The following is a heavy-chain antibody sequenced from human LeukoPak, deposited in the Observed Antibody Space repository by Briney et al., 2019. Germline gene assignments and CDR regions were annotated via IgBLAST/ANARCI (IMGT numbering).Heavy chain of an antibody. V-gene: IGHV4-59*01. CDR2: IYYSGST. J-gene: IGHJ4*02. CDR3: TRAVITFGAAVAKGFDC. Sequence: SETLTLICTVSGDSLSTYYWSWLRQPPGKGLEWIGYIYYSGSTDYSPSLKSRVTMSLDTSKNQFSLNLSSVTAADTAVYYCTRAVITFGAAVAKGFDCWGEGTLVTVSS. D-gene: IGHD3-16*01. CDR1: GDSLSTYY.